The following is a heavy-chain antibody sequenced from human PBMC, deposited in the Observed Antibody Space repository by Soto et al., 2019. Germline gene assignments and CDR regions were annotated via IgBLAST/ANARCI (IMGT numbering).Heavy chain of an antibody. CDR2: IWFDGGNK. Sequence: PGGSLRLSCVASGFTLSTYGIHCVRQAPGKGLEWVALIWFDGGNKHYADSLKGRFAISGRFTISRDNSKNTLYLQMNSLRAEDTAVYYCAKDAPAAYYDILTGYFWPWVYWGQGTLVTVSS. CDR3: AKDAPAAYYDILTGYFWPWVY. J-gene: IGHJ4*02. D-gene: IGHD3-9*01. CDR1: GFTLSTYG. V-gene: IGHV3-33*06.